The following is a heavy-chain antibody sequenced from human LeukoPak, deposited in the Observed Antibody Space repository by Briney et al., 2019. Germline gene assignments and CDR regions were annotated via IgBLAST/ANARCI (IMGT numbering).Heavy chain of an antibody. CDR1: GGSISSGGYY. Sequence: SSETLSLTCTVSGGSISSGGYYWSWIRQPPGKGLEWIGYIYHSGSTYYNPSLKSRVTISVDTSKNQFSLKLSSVTAADTAVYYCASVGTSLEWLSGFDYWGQGTLVTVSS. CDR2: IYHSGST. CDR3: ASVGTSLEWLSGFDY. J-gene: IGHJ4*02. D-gene: IGHD3-3*01. V-gene: IGHV4-30-2*01.